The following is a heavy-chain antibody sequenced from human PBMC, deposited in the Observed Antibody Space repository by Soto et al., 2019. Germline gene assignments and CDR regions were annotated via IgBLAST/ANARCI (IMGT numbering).Heavy chain of an antibody. CDR3: ASDRVYCSGGRCYVANYYYYGMDV. D-gene: IGHD2-15*01. J-gene: IGHJ6*04. CDR2: ISAYNGNT. V-gene: IGHV1-18*01. CDR1: GYTFTSYG. Sequence: QVQLVQSGAEVKKPGASVKVSCKASGYTFTSYGISWVRQAPGQGLEWMGWISAYNGNTNYAQKLQGRVTMTTDTSTSTAYRVLRILRSDDRAVYYCASDRVYCSGGRCYVANYYYYGMDVWGKGTTVTVSS.